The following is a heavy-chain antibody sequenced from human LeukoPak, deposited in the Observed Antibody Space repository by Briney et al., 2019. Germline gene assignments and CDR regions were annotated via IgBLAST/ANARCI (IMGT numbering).Heavy chain of an antibody. CDR2: INHSGST. Sequence: SETLSLTCTVSGGSISSYYWSWIRQPPGKGLEWIGEINHSGSTNYNPSLKSRVTISVDTSKNQFSLKLSSVTAADTAVYYCARGRRYDFWSGYYGYFQHWGQGTLVTVSS. CDR3: ARGRRYDFWSGYYGYFQH. J-gene: IGHJ1*01. V-gene: IGHV4-34*01. CDR1: GGSISSYY. D-gene: IGHD3-3*01.